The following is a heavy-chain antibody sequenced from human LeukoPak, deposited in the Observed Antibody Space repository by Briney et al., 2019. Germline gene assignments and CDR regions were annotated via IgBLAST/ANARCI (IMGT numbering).Heavy chain of an antibody. J-gene: IGHJ6*02. Sequence: SETLSLACAVYGGSFSGYYWSWIRQPPGKGLEWIGEINHSGSTNYNPSLKSRVTISVDTSKNQFSLKLSSVTAADTAVYYCASFYRYYYYGMDVWGQGTTVTVSS. D-gene: IGHD2/OR15-2a*01. CDR3: ASFYRYYYYGMDV. CDR2: INHSGST. CDR1: GGSFSGYY. V-gene: IGHV4-34*01.